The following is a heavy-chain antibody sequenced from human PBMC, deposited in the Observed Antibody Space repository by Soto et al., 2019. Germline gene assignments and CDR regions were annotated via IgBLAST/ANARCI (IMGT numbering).Heavy chain of an antibody. Sequence: EVQLVESGGGLVKPGGSLRLSCAASGFTFSSYSMNWVRQAPGKGLEWVSSISSSSSYIYYADSVKGRFTISRDNQKNSLYLQINSLRAEDTAVYYCARRIAVAGNLDYWGQGTLVTVSS. D-gene: IGHD6-19*01. CDR1: GFTFSSYS. V-gene: IGHV3-21*01. CDR3: ARRIAVAGNLDY. J-gene: IGHJ4*02. CDR2: ISSSSSYI.